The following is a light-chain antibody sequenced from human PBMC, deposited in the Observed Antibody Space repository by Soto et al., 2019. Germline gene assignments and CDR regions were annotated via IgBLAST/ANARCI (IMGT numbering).Light chain of an antibody. CDR2: AAA. Sequence: DIQMTQSPSAMSASIGDRVTITWRARQDSNNTLAWFQQKPGQVPTRLIYAAARLEGGVPSRFSGSGSRTEFTLTISSLQPEDSATSYCLQHNPYPCTFGPGTKVDIK. J-gene: IGKJ3*01. V-gene: IGKV1-17*03. CDR3: LQHNPYPCT. CDR1: QDSNNT.